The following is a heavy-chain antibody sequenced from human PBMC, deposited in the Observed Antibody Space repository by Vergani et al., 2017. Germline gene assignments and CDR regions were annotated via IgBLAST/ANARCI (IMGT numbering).Heavy chain of an antibody. V-gene: IGHV4-61*01. CDR2: IYSTGST. CDR1: GGSISSSSYY. CDR3: ARGPGGGTGMDV. D-gene: IGHD1-1*01. Sequence: QLQLQESGPGLVKPSETLSLTCTVSGGSISSSSYYWSWIRQSPGKGLEWIGYIYSTGSTNYNPSLNSRVTMSVDTSKNQFSLKLRSVTAADTAVYYCARGPGGGTGMDVWGQGP. J-gene: IGHJ6*02.